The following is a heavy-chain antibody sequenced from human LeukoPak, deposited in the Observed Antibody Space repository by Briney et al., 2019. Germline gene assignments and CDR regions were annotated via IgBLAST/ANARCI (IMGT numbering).Heavy chain of an antibody. V-gene: IGHV1-2*02. CDR3: ARDRTSSWYGGEGY. D-gene: IGHD6-13*01. Sequence: ASVKVSCKASGYTFTGYYMHWVRQAPGQGLEWMGWINPDSGGTNYAQKFQGRVTMTRDTSISTAYMELTRLTSDDTAVYYCARDRTSSWYGGEGYWGQGTLVTVSS. CDR1: GYTFTGYY. CDR2: INPDSGGT. J-gene: IGHJ4*02.